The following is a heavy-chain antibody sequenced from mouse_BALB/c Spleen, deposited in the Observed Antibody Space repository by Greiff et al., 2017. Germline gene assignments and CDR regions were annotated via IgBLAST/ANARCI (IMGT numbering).Heavy chain of an antibody. CDR2: INPYKDGT. J-gene: IGHJ4*01. CDR3: ARGGVVAPYYAMDY. CDR1: GYTFTSYV. V-gene: IGHV1-14*01. Sequence: EVQLQQSGPELVKPGASVKMSCKASGYTFTSYVMHWVKQKPGQGLEWIGYINPYKDGTKYNEKFKGKATLTSDKSSSTAYMELSSLTSEDSAVYYCARGGVVAPYYAMDYWGQGTSVTVSS. D-gene: IGHD1-1*01.